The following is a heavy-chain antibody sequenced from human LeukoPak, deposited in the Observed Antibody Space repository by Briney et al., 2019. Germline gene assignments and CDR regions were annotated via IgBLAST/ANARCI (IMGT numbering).Heavy chain of an antibody. J-gene: IGHJ4*02. CDR2: ISGSGGST. Sequence: PGGSLRLSCAASGFTFSSYAMSWVRQAPGKGLEWVSAISGSGGSTYYADSVEGRFTISRDNSKNTLYLQMNSLRAEDTAVYYCAKSFEGIVATISDYWGQGTLVTVSS. V-gene: IGHV3-23*01. D-gene: IGHD5-12*01. CDR1: GFTFSSYA. CDR3: AKSFEGIVATISDY.